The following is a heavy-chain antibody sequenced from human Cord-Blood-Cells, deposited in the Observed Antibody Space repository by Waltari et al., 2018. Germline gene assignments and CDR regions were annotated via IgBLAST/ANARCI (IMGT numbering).Heavy chain of an antibody. D-gene: IGHD3-16*01. Sequence: STNYNPSLKSRVTISVDTSKNQFSLKLSSVTAADTAVYYCARARGSYYYYGMDVWGQGTTVTVSS. CDR2: ST. V-gene: IGHV4-59*01. J-gene: IGHJ6*02. CDR3: ARARGSYYYYGMDV.